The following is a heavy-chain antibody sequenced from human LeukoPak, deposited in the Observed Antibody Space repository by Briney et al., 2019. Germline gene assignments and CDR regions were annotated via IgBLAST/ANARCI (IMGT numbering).Heavy chain of an antibody. Sequence: GGSLRLSCVTSGFTFSNYDMHWVRQAPGEGLEWVAVIGYDGSNEYYGDSVKGRFTISRDNSKNILFLQMNSPTVEDTAIYYCASDGAHWGQGTLVTVSS. CDR1: GFTFSNYD. D-gene: IGHD3-10*01. V-gene: IGHV3-33*01. CDR3: ASDGAH. J-gene: IGHJ4*02. CDR2: IGYDGSNE.